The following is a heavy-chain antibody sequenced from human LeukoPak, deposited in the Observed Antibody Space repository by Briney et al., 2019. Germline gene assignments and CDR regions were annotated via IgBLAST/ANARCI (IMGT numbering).Heavy chain of an antibody. V-gene: IGHV1-2*02. J-gene: IGHJ6*03. CDR3: ARTPFDWLGYYYYYMDV. D-gene: IGHD3-9*01. CDR1: GYTFTSYD. CDR2: MNPNSGGT. Sequence: GASVKVSCKASGYTFTSYDINWVRQATGQGLEWMGWMNPNSGGTNYAQKFQGRVTMTRDTSISTAYMELSRLRSDDTAAYYCARTPFDWLGYYYYYMDVWGKGTTVTVSS.